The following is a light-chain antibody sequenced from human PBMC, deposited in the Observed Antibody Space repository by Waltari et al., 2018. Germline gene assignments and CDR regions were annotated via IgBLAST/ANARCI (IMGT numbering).Light chain of an antibody. V-gene: IGKV3-20*01. Sequence: IMLTQPPGTLSLSPGERATPSCRASQSISRYLAWYQQKPGQAPRLLIYDASTRATGIPDRFSGSGSGTDFSLTISRLEPEDFAVYYCQKYGSLPATFGQGTKVEIK. CDR2: DAS. CDR3: QKYGSLPAT. J-gene: IGKJ1*01. CDR1: QSISRY.